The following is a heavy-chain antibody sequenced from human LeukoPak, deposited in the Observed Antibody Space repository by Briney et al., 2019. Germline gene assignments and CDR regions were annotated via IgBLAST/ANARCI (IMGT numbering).Heavy chain of an antibody. CDR1: GGSIRSYY. CDR2: IYFSGST. D-gene: IGHD3-3*01. J-gene: IGHJ4*02. Sequence: KPSETLSLTCTVSGGSIRSYYWSWIRLPPGKGLEWIGYIYFSGSTSYNPSLKSRVTISVDRSKNQFSLKLSSVAAADTAVYYCARSYDTNFDYWGQGTLVTVSS. CDR3: ARSYDTNFDY. V-gene: IGHV4-59*01.